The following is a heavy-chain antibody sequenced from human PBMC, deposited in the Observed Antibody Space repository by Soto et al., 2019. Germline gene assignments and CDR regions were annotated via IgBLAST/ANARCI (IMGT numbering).Heavy chain of an antibody. V-gene: IGHV3-7*01. CDR3: ARVFSGSYRPYYYYYYGMDV. CDR1: GFTFSSYW. Sequence: GGSLRLSCAASGFTFSSYWMSWVRQAPGKGLEWVANIKQDGSEKYYVDSVKGRFTISRDNAKNSLYLQMNSLRAEDTAVYYCARVFSGSYRPYYYYYYGMDVWGQGTTVTVSS. CDR2: IKQDGSEK. J-gene: IGHJ6*02. D-gene: IGHD1-26*01.